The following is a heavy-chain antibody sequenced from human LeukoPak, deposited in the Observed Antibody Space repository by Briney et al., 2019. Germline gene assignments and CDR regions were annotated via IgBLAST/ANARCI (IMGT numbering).Heavy chain of an antibody. D-gene: IGHD4-11*01. J-gene: IGHJ4*02. V-gene: IGHV4-30-2*01. CDR2: IYHSGST. Sequence: SQTLSLTCAVSGGSISSGGYSWSWIRQPPGKGLEWIGYIYHSGSTYYNPSLKSRVTISVDTSKNQFSLKLSSVTAADTAVYYCARTTVIPTPNFDYWGQGTLVTVSS. CDR1: GGSISSGGYS. CDR3: ARTTVIPTPNFDY.